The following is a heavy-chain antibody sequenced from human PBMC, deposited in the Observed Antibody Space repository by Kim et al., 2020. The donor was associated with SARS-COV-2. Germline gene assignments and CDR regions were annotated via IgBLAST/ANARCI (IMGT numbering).Heavy chain of an antibody. CDR1: GFTFSSYG. Sequence: GGSLRLSCAASGFTFSSYGMHWVRQAPGKGLEWVAVIWYDGSNKYYADSVKGRFTISRDNSKNTLYLQMNSLRAEDTAVYYCARGYSYDQRRSLSNFDYWGQGTLVTVSS. CDR2: IWYDGSNK. V-gene: IGHV3-33*08. CDR3: ARGYSYDQRRSLSNFDY. J-gene: IGHJ4*02. D-gene: IGHD5-18*01.